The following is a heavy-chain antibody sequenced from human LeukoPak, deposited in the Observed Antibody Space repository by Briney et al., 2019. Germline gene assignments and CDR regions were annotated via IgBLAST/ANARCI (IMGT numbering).Heavy chain of an antibody. Sequence: ASVKVSCKAFGYTFTTHDISWVRQAPGQGLEWMGWMNPISGNTGFAQKFQGRVTITRDSSISTAYMELRSLRSDDTAVYYCARGDEWFDPWGQXTLVTVSS. CDR2: MNPISGNT. V-gene: IGHV1-8*03. CDR1: GYTFTTHD. CDR3: ARGDEWFDP. J-gene: IGHJ5*02.